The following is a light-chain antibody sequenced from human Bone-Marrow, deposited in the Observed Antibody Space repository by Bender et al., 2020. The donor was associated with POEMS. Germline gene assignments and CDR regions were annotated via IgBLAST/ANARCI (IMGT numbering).Light chain of an antibody. J-gene: IGLJ3*02. CDR1: SSNIGINT. Sequence: QSVLTQPPSASGTPGQRVTISCSGTSSNIGINTVIWYQQFPGAAPKVLLYGDEQRPSGVPDRFFAFKSGTSASLAISGLQSEDGADYYCAAWDAGLSGGVFGGGTKLTVL. CDR2: GDE. V-gene: IGLV1-44*01. CDR3: AAWDAGLSGGV.